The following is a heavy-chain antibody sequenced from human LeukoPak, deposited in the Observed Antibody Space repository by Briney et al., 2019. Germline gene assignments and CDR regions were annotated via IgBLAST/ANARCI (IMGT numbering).Heavy chain of an antibody. V-gene: IGHV1-2*02. Sequence: ASVKVSCKASGYTFTGYYMHWVRQAPGQGLEWMGWINPNSGGTNYAQKFQGRVTMTRDMSTSTVYMKLSSLRSEDTAVYYCARDRPLYYDILTGYSPYYYYYYYMDVWGKGTTVTVSS. CDR1: GYTFTGYY. D-gene: IGHD3-9*01. J-gene: IGHJ6*03. CDR2: INPNSGGT. CDR3: ARDRPLYYDILTGYSPYYYYYYYMDV.